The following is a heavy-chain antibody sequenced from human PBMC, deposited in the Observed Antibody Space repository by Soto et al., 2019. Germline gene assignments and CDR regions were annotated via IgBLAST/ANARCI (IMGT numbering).Heavy chain of an antibody. CDR2: ISYRGIT. CDR3: ARMSATGTRWFDS. D-gene: IGHD3-9*01. V-gene: IGHV4-31*03. J-gene: IGHJ5*01. Sequence: QVQLQESGPGLVKPSQTLSLTCTVSGASISSGAYYCSWIRHFPGKGLEWIGDISYRGITHYNPSLNSRVTISRDTPENQFSLKVNSVTAADTAVYYCARMSATGTRWFDSWGQGTQVTVSS. CDR1: GASISSGAYY.